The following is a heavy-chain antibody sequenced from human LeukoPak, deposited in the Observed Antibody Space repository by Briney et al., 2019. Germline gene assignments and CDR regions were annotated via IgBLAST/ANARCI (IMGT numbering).Heavy chain of an antibody. CDR3: ANSRAAADPGYYFDY. Sequence: PGGSLRLSCTASGFTFRDYAMSWVRRAPGRGLEWVSLIFGNGAGTYYADSVKGRFTISRDNSKNTLYLQMNSLRAEDTAVYYCANSRAAADPGYYFDYWGQGTLVTVSS. J-gene: IGHJ4*02. CDR1: GFTFRDYA. CDR2: IFGNGAGT. D-gene: IGHD6-25*01. V-gene: IGHV3-23*01.